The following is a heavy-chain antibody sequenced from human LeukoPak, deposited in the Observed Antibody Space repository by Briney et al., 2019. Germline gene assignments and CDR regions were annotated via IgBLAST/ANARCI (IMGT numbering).Heavy chain of an antibody. D-gene: IGHD1-26*01. CDR2: FDPEDGET. Sequence: EASVKVSCKVSGYTLTELSMHWVRQAPGKGLEWMGGFDPEDGETIYAQRFQGRVTMTEDTSTDTAYMELSSLRSEDTAIYYCVTAYSGNYNVPDAFDIWGQGTMVTVSS. J-gene: IGHJ3*02. V-gene: IGHV1-24*01. CDR1: GYTLTELS. CDR3: VTAYSGNYNVPDAFDI.